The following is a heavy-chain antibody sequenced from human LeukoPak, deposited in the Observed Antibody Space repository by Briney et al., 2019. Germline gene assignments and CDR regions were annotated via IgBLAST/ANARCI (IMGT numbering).Heavy chain of an antibody. CDR1: GGSVDKTAYS. Sequence: SQTLSLTCAVSGGSVDKTAYSWSWIRQPPGKGLEWIGYIYHGGNTYYNPSLKSRVTISVDRPKNHFSLTLTSVTAADTAVYYCAKNRDYGDYSNWFDPWGQGVLVTVSS. CDR3: AKNRDYGDYSNWFDP. CDR2: IYHGGNT. J-gene: IGHJ5*02. D-gene: IGHD4-17*01. V-gene: IGHV4-30-2*01.